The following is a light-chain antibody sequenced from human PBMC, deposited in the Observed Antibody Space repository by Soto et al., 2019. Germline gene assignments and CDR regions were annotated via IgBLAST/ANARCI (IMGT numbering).Light chain of an antibody. J-gene: IGLJ1*01. CDR3: GSYASSSTLYV. CDR2: DVS. Sequence: QSALTQPASVSGSPGQSITISCTGTSSDVGGYNYVSWYQQHSGKAPKLMIYDVSNRPSGVSNRFSGSKSGNTASLTISGLQAEDEADYYCGSYASSSTLYVFGTGTXVT. V-gene: IGLV2-14*01. CDR1: SSDVGGYNY.